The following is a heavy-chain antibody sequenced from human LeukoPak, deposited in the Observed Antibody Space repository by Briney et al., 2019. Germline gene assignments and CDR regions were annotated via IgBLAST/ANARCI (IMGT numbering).Heavy chain of an antibody. CDR1: GYTFTSYA. V-gene: IGHV1-3*01. Sequence: GASVKVSCKASGYTFTSYAMHWVRQAPGQRLEGMGWSNAGNGNTKYSQKFQGRVTITRDTSASTAYMELSSLRSEDTDVYYCARDGYCSSTSCYRTWFDPWGQGTLVTVSS. J-gene: IGHJ5*02. D-gene: IGHD2-2*03. CDR2: SNAGNGNT. CDR3: ARDGYCSSTSCYRTWFDP.